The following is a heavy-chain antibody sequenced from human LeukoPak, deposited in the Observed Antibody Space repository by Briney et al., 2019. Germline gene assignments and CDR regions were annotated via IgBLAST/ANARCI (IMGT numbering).Heavy chain of an antibody. CDR3: ARGYYYGSGSYYTPFGY. J-gene: IGHJ4*02. Sequence: SETLSLTCTVSGGSLSSSSYYWGWLRQPPGKGLEWIRSIYYSGSTYYNPSLKSRVTISVDTSKNQFSLKLSSVTAADTAAYYCARGYYYGSGSYYTPFGYWGQGTLVTVSS. CDR1: GGSLSSSSYY. CDR2: IYYSGST. V-gene: IGHV4-39*01. D-gene: IGHD3-10*01.